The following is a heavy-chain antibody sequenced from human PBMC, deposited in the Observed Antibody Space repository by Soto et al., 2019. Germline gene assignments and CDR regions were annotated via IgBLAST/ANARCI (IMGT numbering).Heavy chain of an antibody. J-gene: IGHJ2*01. Sequence: QVQLVQSGAEVKKPGASVKVSCKASGYTFTGYYMHWVRQAPGQGLEWMGWINPNSGGTNYAQKFQGWVTMTRDTSISTAYMELSRLRSDDTAVYYCARDWTGTTSRRHGPGWYFDLWGRGTLVTVSS. CDR1: GYTFTGYY. D-gene: IGHD1-7*01. CDR3: ARDWTGTTSRRHGPGWYFDL. V-gene: IGHV1-2*04. CDR2: INPNSGGT.